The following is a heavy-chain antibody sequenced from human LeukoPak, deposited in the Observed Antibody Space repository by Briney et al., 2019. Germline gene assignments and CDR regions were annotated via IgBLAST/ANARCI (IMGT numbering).Heavy chain of an antibody. J-gene: IGHJ4*02. CDR3: ARPLQGIVGATGFDY. V-gene: IGHV5-51*01. CDR2: IYPSDSDT. D-gene: IGHD1-26*01. CDR1: EYSFATYW. Sequence: PGESLKISCQGSEYSFATYWIAWLRQMPGIGLEWMGIIYPSDSDTIYSPSFQGQVTISADKSIKTAYLQWSSLKASDTAMYYCARPLQGIVGATGFDYWGQGTLVTVSS.